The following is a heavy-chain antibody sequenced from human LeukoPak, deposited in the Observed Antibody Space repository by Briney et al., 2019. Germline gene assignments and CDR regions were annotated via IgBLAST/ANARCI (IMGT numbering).Heavy chain of an antibody. CDR3: LRGMSN. CDR1: EFTFNSYW. CDR2: IKQDGSEK. J-gene: IGHJ4*02. Sequence: GGSLRLSCAASEFTFNSYWMHWVRQAPGKGLDWVANIKQDGSEKYYVDSVKGRFTISRDNAKNSLYLQMNSLTAEDTAVYYCLRGMSNWGQGTLVTVSS. V-gene: IGHV3-7*03.